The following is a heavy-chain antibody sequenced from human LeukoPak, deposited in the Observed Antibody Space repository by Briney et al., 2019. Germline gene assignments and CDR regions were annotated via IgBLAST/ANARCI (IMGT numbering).Heavy chain of an antibody. J-gene: IGHJ4*02. CDR3: VKDTPTTGYHLDS. V-gene: IGHV3-30*02. Sequence: QPGGTLRLSCAASGFTFSSYGMHWVRQAPGKGLEWVAFIRSDGSDKSYADSVKGRFTISRDNSENKLYLQINSLRVEDTAVYYCVKDTPTTGYHLDSWGQGTLVTVSS. CDR2: IRSDGSDK. CDR1: GFTFSSYG. D-gene: IGHD1-1*01.